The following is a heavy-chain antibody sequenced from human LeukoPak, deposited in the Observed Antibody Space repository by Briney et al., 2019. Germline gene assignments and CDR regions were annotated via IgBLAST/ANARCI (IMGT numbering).Heavy chain of an antibody. Sequence: PGGSLRLSCVVSGFTFSSNWMSWVRQAPGRGLEWVGNIKEEGSVKYYVDSVKGRFTISRDNAKNSLYLQMNSLRAEDTAVYYCASQSFGRFDPWGQGTRVTVSS. CDR1: GFTFSSNW. V-gene: IGHV3-7*02. J-gene: IGHJ5*02. D-gene: IGHD3-16*01. CDR3: ASQSFGRFDP. CDR2: IKEEGSVK.